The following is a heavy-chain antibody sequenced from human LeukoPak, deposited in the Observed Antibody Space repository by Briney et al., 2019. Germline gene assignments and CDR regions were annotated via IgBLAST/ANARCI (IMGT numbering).Heavy chain of an antibody. CDR3: ARGTTVTTCWFDP. Sequence: GGSLRLSCAASGFTFSSYSMNWVRQAPGKGLEWVSSISSSSSYIYYADSVKGRFTISRDNAKNSLYLQMNSLRAEDTAVYYCARGTTVTTCWFDPWGQGTLVTVFS. D-gene: IGHD4-17*01. V-gene: IGHV3-21*01. CDR2: ISSSSSYI. J-gene: IGHJ5*02. CDR1: GFTFSSYS.